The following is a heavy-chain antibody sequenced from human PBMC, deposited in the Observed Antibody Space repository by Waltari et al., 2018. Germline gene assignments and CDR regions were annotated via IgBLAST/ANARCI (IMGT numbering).Heavy chain of an antibody. D-gene: IGHD4-17*01. CDR3: GRIAFGDDGGYVQR. CDR2: AEDSGST. V-gene: IGHV4-38-2*02. CDR1: GRSISPDYN. J-gene: IGHJ1*01. Sequence: QLQLQESGPGLVKPSETLSLTCTVPGRSISPDYNWGWRRRSPGKGPEWMGNAEDSGSTYTNPSLNSRGTISLDTEKNQFSLGLSAVTAADTAVYFCGRIAFGDDGGYVQRWGQGTLVTVSS.